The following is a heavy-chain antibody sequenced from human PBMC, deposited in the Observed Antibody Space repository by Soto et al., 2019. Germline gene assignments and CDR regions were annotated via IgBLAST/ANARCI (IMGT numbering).Heavy chain of an antibody. CDR1: GGSISSSNW. CDR2: IYHSGST. D-gene: IGHD2-2*01. V-gene: IGHV4-4*02. J-gene: IGHJ6*02. Sequence: QVQLQESGPGLVKPSGTLSLTCAVSGGSISSSNWWSWVRQPPGKGLEWIGEIYHSGSTNYNPSLKSRVTISEDKSKNQFSLKLSSVTAADTAVYYCARGGYCSSTSCRRDYYYYGMDVWGQGTTVTVSS. CDR3: ARGGYCSSTSCRRDYYYYGMDV.